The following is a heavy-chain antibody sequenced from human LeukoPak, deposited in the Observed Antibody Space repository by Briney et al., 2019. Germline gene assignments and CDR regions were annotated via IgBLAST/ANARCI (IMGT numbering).Heavy chain of an antibody. CDR2: IYYSGST. CDR3: ARDQSDSSGYGTDY. V-gene: IGHV4-39*02. J-gene: IGHJ4*02. D-gene: IGHD3-22*01. CDR1: GGSISSSSYY. Sequence: SETLSLTCTVSGGSISSSSYYWGWIRQPPGKGLEWIGSIYYSGSTYYNPSLKSRVTISVDTSKNQFSLKLSSVTAADTAVYYCARDQSDSSGYGTDYWGQGTLVTVSS.